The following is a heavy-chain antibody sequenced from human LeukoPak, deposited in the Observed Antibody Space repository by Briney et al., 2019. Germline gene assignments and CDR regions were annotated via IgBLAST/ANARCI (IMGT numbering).Heavy chain of an antibody. V-gene: IGHV3-23*01. CDR1: GFTFSNYA. J-gene: IGHJ4*02. D-gene: IGHD6-13*01. Sequence: PGGSLRLSCAASGFTFSNYAMSWVRQAPGKGLEWVSGISGSGGSTYYADSVKGRFTISRVNSKNTLYLQMNSLRAEDTAIYYCAKTYSSSWYTFDYWGQGTLVTVSS. CDR2: ISGSGGST. CDR3: AKTYSSSWYTFDY.